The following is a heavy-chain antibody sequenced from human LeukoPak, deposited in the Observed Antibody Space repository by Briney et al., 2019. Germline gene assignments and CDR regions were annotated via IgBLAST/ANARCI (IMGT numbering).Heavy chain of an antibody. V-gene: IGHV1-2*02. D-gene: IGHD4-17*01. CDR2: VDSKSGGT. J-gene: IGHJ4*02. Sequence: ASVKVSCKASGYTFTGYYMHWVRQAPGQGFEWLGRVDSKSGGTNYAQKFQGRVTMTRDTSISTVYMQLISLRSDDTAVYYCAREMNYDDYRTSDYWGQGTMVDVSS. CDR1: GYTFTGYY. CDR3: AREMNYDDYRTSDY.